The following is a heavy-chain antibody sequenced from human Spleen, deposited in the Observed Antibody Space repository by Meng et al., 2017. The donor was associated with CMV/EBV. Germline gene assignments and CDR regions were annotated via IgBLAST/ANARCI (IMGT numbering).Heavy chain of an antibody. V-gene: IGHV1-46*01. D-gene: IGHD2-2*01. CDR1: GYTFTNYY. J-gene: IGHJ2*01. CDR3: ARTIPGAMWYFDL. Sequence: KASGYTFTNYYMHWVRQAPGQGLEWMGISNPSGGSTNYAQKFRGRVTMTRDTSTSTAFMELSSLRSEDTAVYYCARTIPGAMWYFDLWGRGTLVTVSS. CDR2: SNPSGGST.